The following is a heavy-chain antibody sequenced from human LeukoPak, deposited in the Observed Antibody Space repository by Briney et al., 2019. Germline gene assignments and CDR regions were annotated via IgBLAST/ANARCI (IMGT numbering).Heavy chain of an antibody. V-gene: IGHV3-48*04. J-gene: IGHJ4*02. D-gene: IGHD3-22*01. CDR2: ITSSSTTI. CDR3: ARDPRVTMIVVVSHAEFDY. Sequence: GGSLRLSCAAFGFIFSDYSMNWVRQAPGKGLEWVSYITSSSTTINYADSVKGRFTISRDNAKNSLYLQMNSLRAEDTAVYYCARDPRVTMIVVVSHAEFDYWGQGTLVTVSS. CDR1: GFIFSDYS.